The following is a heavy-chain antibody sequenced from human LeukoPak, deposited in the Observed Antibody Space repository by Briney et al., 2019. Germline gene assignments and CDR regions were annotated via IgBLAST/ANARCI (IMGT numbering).Heavy chain of an antibody. CDR3: ARVMGITIFGVVIYNWFDP. Sequence: SVKVSCKASGGTFSSYAISWVRQAPGQGLEWMGRIIPIFGTANYAQKFQGRVTITTDESTSTAHMELSSLRSEDTAVYYCARVMGITIFGVVIYNWFDPWGQGTLVTVSS. D-gene: IGHD3-3*01. CDR2: IIPIFGTA. V-gene: IGHV1-69*05. CDR1: GGTFSSYA. J-gene: IGHJ5*02.